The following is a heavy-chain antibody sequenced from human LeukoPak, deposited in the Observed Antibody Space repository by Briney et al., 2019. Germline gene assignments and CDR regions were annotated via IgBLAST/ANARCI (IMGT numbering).Heavy chain of an antibody. Sequence: GGSLRLSCAASGFTFSSYAMSWVRQAPGKGLEWVLVISGSGGSTYYADSVKGRFTISRDNSKNSLYLQMNSLRAEDTAVYYCAKEGGAAAVAGLFDYWGQGTLVTVSS. CDR2: ISGSGGST. CDR3: AKEGGAAAVAGLFDY. V-gene: IGHV3-23*01. D-gene: IGHD6-19*01. J-gene: IGHJ4*02. CDR1: GFTFSSYA.